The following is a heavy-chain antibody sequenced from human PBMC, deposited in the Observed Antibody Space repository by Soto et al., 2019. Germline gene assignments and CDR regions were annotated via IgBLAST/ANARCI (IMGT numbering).Heavy chain of an antibody. D-gene: IGHD2-8*01. V-gene: IGHV3-7*03. CDR2: IKQDGSEK. J-gene: IGHJ4*02. Sequence: GESLKISCAASGFTFSSYWMSWVRQAPGKGLEWVANIKQDGSEKYYVDSVKGRFTISRDNAKNSLYLQMNSLRAEDTAVYYCAREQGCTNGVCFRYFDYWGQGTLVTVSS. CDR1: GFTFSSYW. CDR3: AREQGCTNGVCFRYFDY.